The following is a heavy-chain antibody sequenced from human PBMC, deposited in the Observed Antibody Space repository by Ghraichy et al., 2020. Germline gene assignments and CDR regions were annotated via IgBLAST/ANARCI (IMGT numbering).Heavy chain of an antibody. CDR2: IFVSGST. J-gene: IGHJ6*01. CDR3: ARQAPYSPPVYGIDV. D-gene: IGHD5-18*01. Sequence: SETLSLTCTVSGGSILSDTYFWSWLRQPPGKGLEWIGCIFVSGSTHYKPSLKSRVTISADTSKNQVSLKVSSMTAADTAVYYCARQAPYSPPVYGIDVWGPGTPVPVSS. CDR1: GGSILSDTYF. V-gene: IGHV4-39*01.